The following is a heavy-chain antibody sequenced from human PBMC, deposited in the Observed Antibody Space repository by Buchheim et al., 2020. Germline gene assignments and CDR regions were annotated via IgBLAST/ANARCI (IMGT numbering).Heavy chain of an antibody. Sequence: QVQLVESGGGVVQPGRSLRLSCAASGFTFSSYGMHWVRQAPGKGLEWVAVISYDGSSKYYADSVKGRFTISRDNSKNTLYLQMNSLRAEDTAVYYCAKDFSPPIAAAGTPFDYWGQGTL. CDR2: ISYDGSSK. D-gene: IGHD6-13*01. V-gene: IGHV3-30*18. CDR3: AKDFSPPIAAAGTPFDY. J-gene: IGHJ4*02. CDR1: GFTFSSYG.